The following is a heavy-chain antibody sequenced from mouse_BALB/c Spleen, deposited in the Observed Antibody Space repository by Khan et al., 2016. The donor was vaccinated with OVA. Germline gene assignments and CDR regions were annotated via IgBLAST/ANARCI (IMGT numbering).Heavy chain of an antibody. D-gene: IGHD2-2*01. CDR2: ISYSGNT. Sequence: EVKLEESGPGLVKPSQSLSLTCTVTGYSITSEFAWNWIRQFPGNKLEWMGYISYSGNTRYNPSLKSLISITRDTSRNQFFLQLNSVTTEDTATYYCARKGYYVYDPFPYWGQGTLVTVSA. J-gene: IGHJ3*01. CDR3: ARKGYYVYDPFPY. V-gene: IGHV3-2*02. CDR1: GYSITSEFA.